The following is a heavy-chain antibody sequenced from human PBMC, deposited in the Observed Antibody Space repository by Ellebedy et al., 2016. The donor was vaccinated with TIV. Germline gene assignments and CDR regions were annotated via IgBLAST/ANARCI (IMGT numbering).Heavy chain of an antibody. Sequence: SETLSLTCTVSRGSISNYYWSWIRQPPGKGLEWIGYVYYSGATSYSPSLKSRVTISVDTPTNQFSLKLTSVTAADTAVYYCARDLRRNQYGPHNWFDPWGQGILVTVSS. J-gene: IGHJ5*02. CDR2: VYYSGAT. CDR1: RGSISNYY. D-gene: IGHD4-17*01. CDR3: ARDLRRNQYGPHNWFDP. V-gene: IGHV4-59*01.